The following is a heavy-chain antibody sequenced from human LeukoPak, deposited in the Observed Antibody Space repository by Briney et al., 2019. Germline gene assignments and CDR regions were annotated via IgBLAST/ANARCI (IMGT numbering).Heavy chain of an antibody. V-gene: IGHV1-18*01. CDR1: GYTFTSYG. Sequence: GASVKVSCKASGYTFTSYGISWVRQAPGQGLEWMGWISAYNGNTNYAQKLQGRVTMTTDTSTSTAYMELSRLRSDDTAVYYCATAGNYCSSTSCYFHWGQGTLVTVSS. CDR2: ISAYNGNT. D-gene: IGHD2-2*01. CDR3: ATAGNYCSSTSCYFH. J-gene: IGHJ4*02.